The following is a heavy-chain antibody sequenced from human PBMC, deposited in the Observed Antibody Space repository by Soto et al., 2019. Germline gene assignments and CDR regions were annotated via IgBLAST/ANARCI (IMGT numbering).Heavy chain of an antibody. D-gene: IGHD3-10*01. CDR2: ISGSGSSK. CDR3: AKDLNYYGSGSYPAPPDLEDV. Sequence: GGSLRLSCAASGFTFSSYAMSWVRQAPGKGLEWVSAISGSGSSKYYADSVKGRFTISRDNSKNTLYLQMNSLRAEDTAVYYFAKDLNYYGSGSYPAPPDLEDVWGQGTTVTVSS. J-gene: IGHJ6*02. V-gene: IGHV3-23*01. CDR1: GFTFSSYA.